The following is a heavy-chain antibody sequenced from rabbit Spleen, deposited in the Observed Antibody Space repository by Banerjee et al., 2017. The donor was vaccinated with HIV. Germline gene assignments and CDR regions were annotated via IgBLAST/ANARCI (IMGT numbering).Heavy chain of an antibody. CDR1: GFAFNSVYD. J-gene: IGHJ4*01. D-gene: IGHD3-3*01. V-gene: IGHV1S45*01. Sequence: QEQLVESGGGLVQPEGSLTLTCTASGFAFNSVYDMCWVRQAPGKGLEWIGYMYSTIYYTYYASWAKGRFIMSRTSSTKVTLQMTSLTAADTATYFCARDLVVAIGWNFNLWGPGTLVTVS. CDR3: ARDLVVAIGWNFNL. CDR2: MYSTIYYT.